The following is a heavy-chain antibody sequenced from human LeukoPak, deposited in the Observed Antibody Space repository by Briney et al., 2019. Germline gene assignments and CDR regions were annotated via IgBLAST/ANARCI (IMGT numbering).Heavy chain of an antibody. CDR3: VSRYSSNN. Sequence: VASVTVSCKASGYTFTGYFLHWVRQAPGQGLGWMGWVNPNSGATNYARNFQGRVTMTRDTSISTAFMELSRLRSDDTAMYYCVSRYSSNNWGQGTLVTVST. V-gene: IGHV1-2*02. CDR1: GYTFTGYF. J-gene: IGHJ4*02. D-gene: IGHD6-13*01. CDR2: VNPNSGAT.